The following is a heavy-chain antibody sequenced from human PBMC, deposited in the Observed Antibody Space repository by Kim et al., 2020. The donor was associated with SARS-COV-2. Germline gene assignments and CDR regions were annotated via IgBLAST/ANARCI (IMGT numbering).Heavy chain of an antibody. J-gene: IGHJ2*01. CDR2: IYYSGST. Sequence: SETLSLTCTVSGGSISSYYWSWIRQPPGKGLEWIGYIYYSGSTNYNPSFKSRVTISVDTSKNQFSLKLSSVTAADTAVYYCARDHREWLQYTANWYFDLWGRSTLVTVSS. V-gene: IGHV4-59*01. D-gene: IGHD3-3*01. CDR1: GGSISSYY. CDR3: ARDHREWLQYTANWYFDL.